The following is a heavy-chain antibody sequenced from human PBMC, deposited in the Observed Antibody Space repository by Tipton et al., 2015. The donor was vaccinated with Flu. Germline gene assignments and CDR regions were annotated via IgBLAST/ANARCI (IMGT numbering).Heavy chain of an antibody. Sequence: LSCAVSGYSISSDYYWGWIRQFPGKGLEWIGTVSRTGSTIYNPSLKSRVSISIDTSKNQFSLKMKSVTATDMAVYYCARRDYSNYVSEPKNWFDPWSQGTLVTVSS. CDR2: VSRTGST. D-gene: IGHD4-11*01. CDR3: ARRDYSNYVSEPKNWFDP. CDR1: GYSISSDYY. J-gene: IGHJ5*02. V-gene: IGHV4-38-2*01.